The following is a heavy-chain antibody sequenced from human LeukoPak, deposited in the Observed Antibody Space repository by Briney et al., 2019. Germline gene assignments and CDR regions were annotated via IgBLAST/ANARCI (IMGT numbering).Heavy chain of an antibody. V-gene: IGHV4-59*01. D-gene: IGHD3-22*01. Sequence: PSETLSLTCTVSGDSISGFYWSWIRQPPGEGLEWIGDIYSSGSTNYNPSLRSRVTISIDTSKNQFSLKLSSVTAADTAVYYCTRGSIAYYYMDVWGKGTTVTISS. CDR2: IYSSGST. CDR3: TRGSIAYYYMDV. CDR1: GDSISGFY. J-gene: IGHJ6*03.